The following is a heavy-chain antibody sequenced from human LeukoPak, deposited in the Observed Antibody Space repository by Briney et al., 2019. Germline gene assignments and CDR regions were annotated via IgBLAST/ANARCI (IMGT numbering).Heavy chain of an antibody. CDR1: GFTFSSYS. D-gene: IGHD4-17*01. CDR2: ISSSSSTI. CDR3: AREIWNDYGDYVDAFDI. V-gene: IGHV3-48*04. Sequence: PGGSLRLSCAASGFTFSSYSMNWVRQAPGKGLEWVSYISSSSSTIYYADSVKGRFTISRDNAKNSLYLQMNSLRAEDTAVYYCAREIWNDYGDYVDAFDIWGQGTMVTVSS. J-gene: IGHJ3*02.